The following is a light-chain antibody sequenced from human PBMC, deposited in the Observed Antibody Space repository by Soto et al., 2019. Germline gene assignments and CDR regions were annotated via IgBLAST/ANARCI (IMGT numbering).Light chain of an antibody. Sequence: DIQMTQSPSSVSASVGDRVTITCRASQDISNWLSWYQQKPGEAPKSLIYVASSLHSGVPTRFSGSGSGSDFTLPISSLQPEDSATYSYQQANRFSLFPFVPGTKVEI. CDR3: QQANRFSLFP. J-gene: IGKJ3*01. CDR1: QDISNW. CDR2: VAS. V-gene: IGKV1D-12*01.